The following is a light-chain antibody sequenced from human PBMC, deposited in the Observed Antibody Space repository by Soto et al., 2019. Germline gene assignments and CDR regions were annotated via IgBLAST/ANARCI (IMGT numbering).Light chain of an antibody. CDR3: QQYNRYSLT. V-gene: IGKV1-5*01. J-gene: IGKJ4*01. CDR1: QSISSW. Sequence: DIQMTQSPSTLSASVGDRVTITCPGSQSISSWLAWYQQRPGKAPKLLIYDASSLESGVPSRFSGSGSDTEFTLTINNLQPDDFATYHCQQYNRYSLTFGGGTKVDIK. CDR2: DAS.